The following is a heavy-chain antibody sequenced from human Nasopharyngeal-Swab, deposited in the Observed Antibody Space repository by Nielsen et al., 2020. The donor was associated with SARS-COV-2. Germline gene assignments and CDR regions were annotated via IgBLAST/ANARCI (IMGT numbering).Heavy chain of an antibody. CDR1: GFTFKNYA. V-gene: IGHV3-23*01. Sequence: GESLKISCAASGFTFKNYAMSWVRRAPGKGLEWVSAIGGSGVHTYYADSVKGRFTISRDNSQNTVSLQMNSLRVADTAVYYCAREGESSGHAGSFDIWGQGTMVTVSS. CDR2: IGGSGVHT. D-gene: IGHD6-19*01. CDR3: AREGESSGHAGSFDI. J-gene: IGHJ3*02.